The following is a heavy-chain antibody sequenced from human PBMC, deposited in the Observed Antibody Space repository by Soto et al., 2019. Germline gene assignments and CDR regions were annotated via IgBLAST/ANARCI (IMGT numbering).Heavy chain of an antibody. CDR2: IYWDDDK. D-gene: IGHD6-19*01. CDR1: GFSLSSTRVA. Sequence: QITLKESGPTLVKPTQTLTLTCTFSGFSLSSTRVAVGWIRQPPGKALEWLALIYWDDDKRYSPFLKSRLPITKDTSKNQVVLTMTTMDPVDTATYYCAHSVVAGLGYYFDYWGQGTLVTVSS. V-gene: IGHV2-5*02. CDR3: AHSVVAGLGYYFDY. J-gene: IGHJ4*02.